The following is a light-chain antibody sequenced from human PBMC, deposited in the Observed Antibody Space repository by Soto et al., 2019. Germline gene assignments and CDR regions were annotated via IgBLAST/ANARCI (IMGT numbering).Light chain of an antibody. CDR3: HHYGTSPPT. CDR1: QSVSDY. V-gene: IGKV3-20*01. J-gene: IGKJ1*01. CDR2: GAS. Sequence: EIVMTQSPATLSVSPGERATLSCRASQSVSDYLAWYQQKPGQAPRXXISGASSRATGIPDRFSGSGSGTDFTLTISRLEPEDFAVFYCHHYGTSPPTFGQGTKVDIK.